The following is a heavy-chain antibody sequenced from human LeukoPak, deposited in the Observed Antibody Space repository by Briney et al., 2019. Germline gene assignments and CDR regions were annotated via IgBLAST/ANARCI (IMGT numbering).Heavy chain of an antibody. J-gene: IGHJ4*02. CDR1: GGTFSSYA. D-gene: IGHD3-16*01. Sequence: ASVKVSCKASGGTFSSYAISWVRQAPGQGLEWMGGIIPIFGTANYAQKFQGRVTITADESTSTAYMELSSLRSEDTAVYYCARDFGGYGPPVGDWGQGTLVTVSS. V-gene: IGHV1-69*01. CDR2: IIPIFGTA. CDR3: ARDFGGYGPPVGD.